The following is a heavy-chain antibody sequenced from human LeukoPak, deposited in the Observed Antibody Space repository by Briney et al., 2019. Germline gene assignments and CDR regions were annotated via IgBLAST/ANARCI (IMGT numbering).Heavy chain of an antibody. CDR1: GGSFSGYY. V-gene: IGHV4-34*01. J-gene: IGHJ5*02. CDR3: ARGGAYYDFWSGYYTDWFDP. D-gene: IGHD3-3*01. Sequence: SETLSLTCAVYGGSFSGYYWSWIRQPPGKGLEWIGEINHSGSTNYNPSLKSRVTISVDTSKNQFSLKLSSVTAADTAVYYCARGGAYYDFWSGYYTDWFDPWGQGTLVTVSS. CDR2: INHSGST.